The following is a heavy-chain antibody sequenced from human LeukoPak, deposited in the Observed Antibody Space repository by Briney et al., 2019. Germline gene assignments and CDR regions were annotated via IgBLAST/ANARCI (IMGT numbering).Heavy chain of an antibody. J-gene: IGHJ3*02. CDR1: GGSISSHY. CDR3: AREGEHYEDAFDI. Sequence: PSETLSLTCTVSGGSISSHYWSWIRQPPGKGLEWIGYIYYSGSTNYNPSLKSRVTISVDTSKNQFSLKPSSVTAADTAVYYCAREGEHYEDAFDIWGQGTMVTVSS. V-gene: IGHV4-59*11. D-gene: IGHD3-3*01. CDR2: IYYSGST.